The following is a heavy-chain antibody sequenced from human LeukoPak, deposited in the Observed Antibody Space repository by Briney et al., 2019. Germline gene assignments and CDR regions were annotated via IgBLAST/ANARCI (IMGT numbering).Heavy chain of an antibody. CDR2: ISSSGSTL. D-gene: IGHD3-3*01. J-gene: IGHJ6*02. V-gene: IGHV3-11*01. CDR1: GFTFSDYY. Sequence: GGSLRLSCAASGFTFSDYYMSWIRQAPGKGLEWVSYISSSGSTLYYADSVKGRFTISRDNAKNSLYLQMNSLRAEDTAVYYRFWRFLECFDHNGSPPYYGMDVWGQGTTVTVSS. CDR3: FWRFLECFDHNGSPPYYGMDV.